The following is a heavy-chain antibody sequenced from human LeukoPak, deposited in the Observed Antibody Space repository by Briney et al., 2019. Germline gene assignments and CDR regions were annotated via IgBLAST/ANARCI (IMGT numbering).Heavy chain of an antibody. CDR2: IKEDGSEK. CDR3: ASTIATRYFDY. J-gene: IGHJ4*02. Sequence: AGGSLRLSWVASGFTFSNYWMSWVRQAPGKGLEWVANIKEDGSEKYYVDSVKGRFTISRDNAKNSLYLQMNSLRAEDTAVYYCASTIATRYFDYWGQGTLVTVSS. CDR1: GFTFSNYW. D-gene: IGHD6-6*01. V-gene: IGHV3-7*03.